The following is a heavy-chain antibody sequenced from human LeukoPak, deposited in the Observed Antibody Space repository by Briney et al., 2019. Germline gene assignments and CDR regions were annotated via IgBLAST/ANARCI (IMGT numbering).Heavy chain of an antibody. J-gene: IGHJ5*02. V-gene: IGHV1-2*06. CDR1: GYTFTGYY. CDR2: INPNSGGT. Sequence: ASVKVSCKASGYTFTGYYMHWVRQAPGQGLEWMGRINPNSGGTNYAQKFQGRVTMTRDTSISTAYMELSRLRSDDTAVYYRARDIAARPSGFDPWGQGTLVTVSS. CDR3: ARDIAARPSGFDP. D-gene: IGHD6-6*01.